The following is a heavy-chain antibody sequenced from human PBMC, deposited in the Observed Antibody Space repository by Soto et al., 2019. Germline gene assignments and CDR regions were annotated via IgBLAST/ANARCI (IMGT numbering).Heavy chain of an antibody. CDR2: TSYSGNT. CDR1: GGSVSISY. Sequence: SGTLSLTCTISGGSVSISYGSWIRQPPGKELEWIGLTSYSGNTNYNPSLKSRVAIAVDTSKNQFSLTLSSVTAADTAVYYCARDGVGPFDYWGQGTLVTVSS. D-gene: IGHD3-3*01. V-gene: IGHV4-59*02. CDR3: ARDGVGPFDY. J-gene: IGHJ4*02.